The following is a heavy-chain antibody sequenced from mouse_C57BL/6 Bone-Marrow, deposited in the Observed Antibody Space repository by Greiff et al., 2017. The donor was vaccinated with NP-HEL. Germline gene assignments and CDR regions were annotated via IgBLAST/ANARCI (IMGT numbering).Heavy chain of an antibody. CDR2: ISYDGSN. CDR1: GYSITSGYY. D-gene: IGHD2-5*01. J-gene: IGHJ1*03. CDR3: AREGSNYWYFDV. Sequence: VQLKQSGPGLVKPSQSLSLTCSVTGYSITSGYYWNWIRQFPGNKLEWMGYISYDGSNNYNPSLKNRISITRDPSKNQFFLKLNSVTTEDTATYYCAREGSNYWYFDVWGTGTTVTVSS. V-gene: IGHV3-6*01.